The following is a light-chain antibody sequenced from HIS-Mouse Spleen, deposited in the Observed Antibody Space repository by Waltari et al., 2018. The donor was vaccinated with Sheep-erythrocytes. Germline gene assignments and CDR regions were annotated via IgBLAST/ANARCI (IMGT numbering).Light chain of an antibody. CDR2: EDS. CDR3: YSTDSSGNHWV. J-gene: IGLJ3*02. Sequence: SYELTQPPSVSVSPGQTARITCSGDALPKKYAYWYQQKSGQAPVLVIYEDSKRPAGIPEGLSGSSSGTMATLTISGDQVEDEADYYCYSTDSSGNHWVFGGGTKLTVL. V-gene: IGLV3-10*01. CDR1: ALPKKY.